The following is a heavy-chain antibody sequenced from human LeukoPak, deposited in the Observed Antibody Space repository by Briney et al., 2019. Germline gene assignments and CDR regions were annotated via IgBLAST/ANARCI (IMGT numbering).Heavy chain of an antibody. CDR3: AKKYSGSYLSDFDS. CDR2: ISGSDGST. V-gene: IGHV3-23*01. CDR1: GFTFRNYA. D-gene: IGHD1-26*01. J-gene: IGHJ4*02. Sequence: GGSLRLSCAASGFTFRNYAVGWVRQAPGKGLEWVSSISGSDGSTYYADSVKGRFTLSRDNSKNTVDLQMNSLSAEDTAIYYCAKKYSGSYLSDFDSWGQGTLVTVSS.